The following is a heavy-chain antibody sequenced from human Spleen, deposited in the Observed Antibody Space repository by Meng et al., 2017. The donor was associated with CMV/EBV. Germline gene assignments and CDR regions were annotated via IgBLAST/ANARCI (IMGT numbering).Heavy chain of an antibody. D-gene: IGHD3-10*01. CDR1: GFTFSRYW. J-gene: IGHJ4*02. CDR3: ARGRGSGSSDY. V-gene: IGHV3-74*01. Sequence: LSCAASGFTFSRYWMHWVRQVPGKGLVWVSHINRDGSSSTYADSVKGRFTISRDNAKNTLSLQMNSLRAEDTAVYYCARGRGSGSSDYWGQGTLVTVSS. CDR2: INRDGSSS.